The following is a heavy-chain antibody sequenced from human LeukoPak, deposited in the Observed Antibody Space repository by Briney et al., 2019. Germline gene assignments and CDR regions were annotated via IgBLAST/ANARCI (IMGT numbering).Heavy chain of an antibody. CDR2: INPNSGGT. Sequence: ASVKVSCKASGYTFTSYYMHWVRQAPGQGLEWMGWINPNSGGTNYAQRFQGRVTMTRDTSISTAYMELSRLRSDDTAVYYCARGAVYDSSGYYYRGPFDYWGQGTLVTVSS. CDR3: ARGAVYDSSGYYYRGPFDY. V-gene: IGHV1-2*02. CDR1: GYTFTSYY. J-gene: IGHJ4*02. D-gene: IGHD3-22*01.